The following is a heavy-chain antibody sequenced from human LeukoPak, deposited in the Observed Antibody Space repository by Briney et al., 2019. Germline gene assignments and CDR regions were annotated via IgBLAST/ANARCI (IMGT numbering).Heavy chain of an antibody. CDR1: GGSISGYY. Sequence: SETLSLTCTVSGGSISGYYWSWIRQPPGKGLEWIGYIYYSGSTSYNPSLKSRVTISVDTSKNQFSLKLRSVTAADTAVYYCARGAFRRIVVGTSYYYYMDVWGKGTTVTASS. J-gene: IGHJ6*03. CDR3: ARGAFRRIVVGTSYYYYMDV. D-gene: IGHD3-22*01. V-gene: IGHV4-59*01. CDR2: IYYSGST.